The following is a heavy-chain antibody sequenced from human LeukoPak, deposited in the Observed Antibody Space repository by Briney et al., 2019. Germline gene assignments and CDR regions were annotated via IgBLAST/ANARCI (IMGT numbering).Heavy chain of an antibody. CDR3: ATGRGLDV. Sequence: GGSLRLSCAAAGFILSSSWMTWVRRAPGKGLEWVANINQDGSERYYVASVTGRFTISRDNAKNSLYLQMNSLRAEDTAVYFCATGRGLDVWGQGTTVTVSS. V-gene: IGHV3-7*05. CDR2: INQDGSER. CDR1: GFILSSSW. J-gene: IGHJ6*02.